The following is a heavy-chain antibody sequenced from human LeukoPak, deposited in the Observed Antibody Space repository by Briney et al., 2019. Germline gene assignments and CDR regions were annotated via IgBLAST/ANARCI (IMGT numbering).Heavy chain of an antibody. CDR1: GFTVSSNY. CDR2: IYSGGST. D-gene: IGHD6-13*01. V-gene: IGHV3-66*01. CDR3: ARGWVAAAGTHAFDI. Sequence: EGSLRLSCAASGFTVSSNYMSWVRQAPGKGLEWVSVIYSGGSTYYADSVKGRFTISRDNSKNTLYLQMNSLRAEDTAVYYCARGWVAAAGTHAFDIWGQGTMVTVSS. J-gene: IGHJ3*02.